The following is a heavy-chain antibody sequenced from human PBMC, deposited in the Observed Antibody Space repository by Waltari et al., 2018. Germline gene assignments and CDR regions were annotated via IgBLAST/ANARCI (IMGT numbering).Heavy chain of an antibody. J-gene: IGHJ4*02. D-gene: IGHD6-6*01. CDR3: ARVEYSSRWGAFDY. CDR2: IYSDGST. Sequence: EVHLVESGGGLIKPGGSMRVSCAASGFAVSSNYITWVRQAPGKGLEWVSVIYSDGSTYYADSVKGRFTISRDNSKNTLYLQMNSLRAEDTAVYYCARVEYSSRWGAFDYWGQGTLVTVSS. CDR1: GFAVSSNY. V-gene: IGHV3-53*02.